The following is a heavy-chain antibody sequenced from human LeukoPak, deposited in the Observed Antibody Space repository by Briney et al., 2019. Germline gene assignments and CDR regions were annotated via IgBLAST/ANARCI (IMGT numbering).Heavy chain of an antibody. D-gene: IGHD1-26*01. J-gene: IGHJ3*02. V-gene: IGHV3-48*01. Sequence: GGSLRLSCAAYGFTFNSYSMNWVRQAPGKGLEWVSYISSSSGITYYADSLKGRFTISRDNAKNSLFLQMNSLRAEDTAVYYCAREGATRYDAFDIWGQGTMVTVSS. CDR1: GFTFNSYS. CDR2: ISSSSGIT. CDR3: AREGATRYDAFDI.